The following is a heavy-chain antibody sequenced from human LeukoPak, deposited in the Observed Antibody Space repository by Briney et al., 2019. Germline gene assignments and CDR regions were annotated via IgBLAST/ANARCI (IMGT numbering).Heavy chain of an antibody. CDR2: FSGSGGGK. D-gene: IGHD6-19*01. CDR3: AKDHSGWDY. J-gene: IGHJ4*02. CDR1: GFTWCIYA. Sequence: GGSLRLSCAASGFTWCIYAMSCVRDAPGEGVEGGSHFSGSGGGKNCADPVKGRFPIPRDNSKNTLYLQMNSLRAEDTAVYYCAKDHSGWDYWGQGTLVTASS. V-gene: IGHV3-23*01.